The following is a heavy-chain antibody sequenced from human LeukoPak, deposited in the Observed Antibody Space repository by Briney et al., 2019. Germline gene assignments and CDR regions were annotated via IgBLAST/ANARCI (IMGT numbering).Heavy chain of an antibody. Sequence: ASVKVSCKASGGTFSSYAISWVRQAPGQGLEWMGRIIPISGTANYAQKFQGRVTITTDESTSTAYMELSSLRSEDTAVYYCAMGPAMVNFDYWGQGTLVTVSS. CDR3: AMGPAMVNFDY. D-gene: IGHD5-18*01. V-gene: IGHV1-69*05. CDR2: IIPISGTA. J-gene: IGHJ4*02. CDR1: GGTFSSYA.